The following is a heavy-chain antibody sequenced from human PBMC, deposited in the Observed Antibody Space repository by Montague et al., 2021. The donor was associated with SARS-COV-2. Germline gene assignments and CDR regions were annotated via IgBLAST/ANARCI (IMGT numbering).Heavy chain of an antibody. Sequence: SMRLSCAASGFTFGDHAVHWVRQAPGKGPEWISGITWDSGTLGYADSVKGRFTISRDNAKNSLYLQMNSLRVEDTALYYCAKGFDYYDSSGYFDYWGQGTLVTVSS. CDR3: AKGFDYYDSSGYFDY. D-gene: IGHD3-22*01. CDR2: ITWDSGTL. J-gene: IGHJ4*02. CDR1: GFTFGDHA. V-gene: IGHV3-9*01.